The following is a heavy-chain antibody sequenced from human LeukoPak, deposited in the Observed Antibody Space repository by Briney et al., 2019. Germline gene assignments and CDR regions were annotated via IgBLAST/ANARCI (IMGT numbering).Heavy chain of an antibody. J-gene: IGHJ4*02. CDR2: ISAYNGNT. V-gene: IGHV1-18*01. Sequence: ASVKVSCKASGYTFTSYGISWVRQAPGQGLEWMGWISAYNGNTNYAQKLQGRVTMTTDTSTSTAYMELRSLGSDDTAVYYCARDLGRIAVAGWSLDYWGQGTLVTVSS. D-gene: IGHD6-19*01. CDR3: ARDLGRIAVAGWSLDY. CDR1: GYTFTSYG.